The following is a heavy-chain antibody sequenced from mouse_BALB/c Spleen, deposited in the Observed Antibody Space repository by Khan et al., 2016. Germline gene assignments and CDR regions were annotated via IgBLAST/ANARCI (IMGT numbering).Heavy chain of an antibody. CDR3: ARSYYGSSSY. V-gene: IGHV9-2-1*01. J-gene: IGHJ2*01. CDR1: GYTFTDYS. D-gene: IGHD1-1*01. CDR2: INTETGEP. Sequence: QIQLVQSGPELKKPGETVKISCKASGYTFTDYSMHWVKQAPGKGLKWMGWINTETGEPTYADDFKGRFAFSLETSASTAYLQINNTKNEDTATCFCARSYYGSSSYWGQGTTLTVSS.